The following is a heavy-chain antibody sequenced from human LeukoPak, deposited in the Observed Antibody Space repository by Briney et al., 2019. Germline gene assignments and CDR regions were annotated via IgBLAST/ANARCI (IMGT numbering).Heavy chain of an antibody. J-gene: IGHJ4*02. CDR1: RLTFSRFA. CDR2: ISGSGGSS. CDR3: AKDLQSGGSGNYYGFDY. Sequence: PGGSLRLSCAASRLTFSRFAMSWVRQAPGKGLEWVSSISGSGGSSYYADSVKGRFTISRDNSKNTLYLQMKSLRPEDTAVYYCAKDLQSGGSGNYYGFDYWGQGTLVTVSS. D-gene: IGHD3-22*01. V-gene: IGHV3-23*01.